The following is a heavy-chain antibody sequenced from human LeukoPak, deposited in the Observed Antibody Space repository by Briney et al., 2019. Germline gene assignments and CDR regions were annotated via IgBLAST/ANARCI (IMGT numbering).Heavy chain of an antibody. J-gene: IGHJ4*02. Sequence: SETLSLTCTVSGGSISSSSYFWGWIRQPPGEGLEWIGSIYYSGSTHYNPSLKSRVTISVDTSKNQFSLKLSSVTAADTAVYYCARQGAAMDVFDYWGQGTLVTVSS. CDR1: GGSISSSSYF. D-gene: IGHD5-18*01. CDR3: ARQGAAMDVFDY. V-gene: IGHV4-39*01. CDR2: IYYSGST.